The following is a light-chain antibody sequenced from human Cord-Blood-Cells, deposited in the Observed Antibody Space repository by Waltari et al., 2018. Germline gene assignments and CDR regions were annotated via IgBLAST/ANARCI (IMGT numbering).Light chain of an antibody. Sequence: DIHMTQSPSTLSASVGDRVTITCGASQRISSWLAWYPQKPGKAPKRLIYKASSLESGIPARFSCSGSGTEFTLTISSLQPDDFATYYCQQYNSYWTFGQGTKVEIK. J-gene: IGKJ1*01. V-gene: IGKV1-5*03. CDR2: KAS. CDR1: QRISSW. CDR3: QQYNSYWT.